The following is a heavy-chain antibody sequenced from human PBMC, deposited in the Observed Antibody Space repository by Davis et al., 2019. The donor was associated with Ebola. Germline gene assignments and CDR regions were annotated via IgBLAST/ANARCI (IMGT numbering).Heavy chain of an antibody. V-gene: IGHV6-1*01. CDR1: GDSVSGSSGA. J-gene: IGHJ4*02. CDR3: ASGWLRTYLDY. Sequence: HSQTLSLTCAISGDSVSGSSGAWNWIRQSPSRGLEWLGRTYYSSKWYNESALSVKSRITISADTAKNQLSLHLNSVTPEDTAVYYCASGWLRTYLDYWGQGTLVTVSS. CDR2: TYYSSKWYN. D-gene: IGHD5-12*01.